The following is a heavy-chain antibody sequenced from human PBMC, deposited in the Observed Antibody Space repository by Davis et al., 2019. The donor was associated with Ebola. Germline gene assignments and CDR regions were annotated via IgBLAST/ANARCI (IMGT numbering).Heavy chain of an antibody. CDR1: GLTFSDYY. V-gene: IGHV3-11*01. Sequence: PGGSLRLSCVASGLTFSDYYMSWIRQAPGKGPEWVSYISSSGSTIYYADSVKGRFTISRDNAKNTLYLQMNSLRVEDTAMYYCARELAYYGEGDYWGQGTLVTVSS. CDR3: ARELAYYGEGDY. CDR2: ISSSGSTI. D-gene: IGHD3-10*01. J-gene: IGHJ4*02.